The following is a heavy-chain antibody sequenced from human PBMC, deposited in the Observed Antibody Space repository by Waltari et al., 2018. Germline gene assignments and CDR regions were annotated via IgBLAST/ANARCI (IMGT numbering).Heavy chain of an antibody. CDR1: GYTFTNYA. CDR2: INAGNGNT. D-gene: IGHD2-15*01. Sequence: QVQLVQSGAEVKKPGASVKVSCKASGYTFTNYAMHWVRQAPGQRLEWMGWINAGNGNTKYSQKFQGRVTITRDTSASTADMELSSLRSEDTAVYYWARGKGRWLDYWGQGTLVTVSS. J-gene: IGHJ4*02. V-gene: IGHV1-3*01. CDR3: ARGKGRWLDY.